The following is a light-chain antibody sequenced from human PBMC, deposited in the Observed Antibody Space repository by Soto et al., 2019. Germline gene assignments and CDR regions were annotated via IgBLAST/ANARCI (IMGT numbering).Light chain of an antibody. Sequence: QSVLTQPPSASATPGQRVTISCSGSSTNIGSNSVNWFQQLPGTAPKLLIYTNDQRPSGVPDRFSGSKSGTSASLAIGGLRSEDEADYFCATWDDSLNGYVFGPGTKLTVL. CDR1: STNIGSNS. J-gene: IGLJ1*01. CDR3: ATWDDSLNGYV. CDR2: TND. V-gene: IGLV1-44*01.